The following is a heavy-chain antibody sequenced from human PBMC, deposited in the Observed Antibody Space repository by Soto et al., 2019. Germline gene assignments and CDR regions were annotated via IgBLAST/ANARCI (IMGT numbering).Heavy chain of an antibody. V-gene: IGHV4-30-4*08. CDR2: IYYSGST. CDR1: GGSISSGDIH. CDR3: AKGHSSATSLDS. J-gene: IGHJ4*02. Sequence: QVQLQESGPGLVKPSQTLSLTCTVSGGSISSGDIHWTWIRQHPGKGLEWIGYIYYSGSTYYNPXXXXXXXXXXXXXXXXXXXXXXXXXXXXTAVYYCAKGHSSATSLDSWGQGILVTVSS. D-gene: IGHD6-25*01.